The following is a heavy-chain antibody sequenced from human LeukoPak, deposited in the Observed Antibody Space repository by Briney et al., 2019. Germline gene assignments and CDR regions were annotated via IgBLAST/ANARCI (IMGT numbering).Heavy chain of an antibody. D-gene: IGHD4-11*01. Sequence: SQTLSPTCTVSGGSISSGSYYWSWIRQPAGRGLEWIGRIYTSGSTNYNPSLKSRVTMSVDTSKNQFSLKLSSVTAADTAVYYCARDRPNYSNYKNYYYMDVWGKGTTVTVSS. CDR3: ARDRPNYSNYKNYYYMDV. CDR2: IYTSGST. J-gene: IGHJ6*03. V-gene: IGHV4-61*02. CDR1: GGSISSGSYY.